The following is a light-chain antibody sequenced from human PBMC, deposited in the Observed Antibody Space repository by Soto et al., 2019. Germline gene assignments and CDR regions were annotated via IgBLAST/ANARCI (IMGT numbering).Light chain of an antibody. CDR2: AAS. CDR3: QKYSSVPV. J-gene: IGKJ3*01. CDR1: QDIRNF. V-gene: IGKV1-27*01. Sequence: DIQMTQSPTSLSASVGDRVTITCRASQDIRNFVAWYQQKPGKAPKRLIYAASTLQSGVPSRFSGSGSGTVFTLTINSLQPEDVAIYSCQKYSSVPVFGPGTKVEIK.